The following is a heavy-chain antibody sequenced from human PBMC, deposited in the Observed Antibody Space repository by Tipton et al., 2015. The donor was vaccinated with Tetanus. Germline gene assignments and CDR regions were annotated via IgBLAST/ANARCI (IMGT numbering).Heavy chain of an antibody. Sequence: GLVKPSETLSLTCTVSGASLRGGDYHWSWIRQPPGKGLEWIASIYFKGDTYYSPSLKSRVTIDVDTSQNLFSLTLTSVTAADTAVYYCARHLYGYWFDPWGQGALVTVSS. J-gene: IGHJ5*02. CDR2: IYFKGDT. D-gene: IGHD4-17*01. V-gene: IGHV4-39*02. CDR3: ARHLYGYWFDP. CDR1: GASLRGGDYH.